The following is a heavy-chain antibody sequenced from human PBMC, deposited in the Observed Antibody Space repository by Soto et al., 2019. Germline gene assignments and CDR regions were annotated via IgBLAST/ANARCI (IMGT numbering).Heavy chain of an antibody. CDR1: GFTFSSYA. V-gene: IGHV3-23*01. CDR2: ISGSGGST. Sequence: EVQLLESGGGVVQPGGSLRLSCAASGFTFSSYAMSWVRQAPGKGLEWVSAISGSGGSTYYADSVKGRFTISRDNSKNTLYLQMNSLRAEDTAVYYCASGIQLWYYFDYWGQGTLVTVSS. D-gene: IGHD5-18*01. J-gene: IGHJ4*02. CDR3: ASGIQLWYYFDY.